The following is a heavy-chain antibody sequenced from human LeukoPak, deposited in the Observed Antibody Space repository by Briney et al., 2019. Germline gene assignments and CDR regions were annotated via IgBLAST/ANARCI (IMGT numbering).Heavy chain of an antibody. Sequence: GGSLRLSCAASGFTFSNYSMHWVRQAPGKGLVWVAVISYDGSDKYYADSVKGRFTISRDNSENTLYLQMNSLRAEDTAVYYCAREPPNCSGGSCYTFDYWGQGTLVTVSS. V-gene: IGHV3-30*04. CDR1: GFTFSNYS. CDR2: ISYDGSDK. CDR3: AREPPNCSGGSCYTFDY. D-gene: IGHD2-15*01. J-gene: IGHJ4*02.